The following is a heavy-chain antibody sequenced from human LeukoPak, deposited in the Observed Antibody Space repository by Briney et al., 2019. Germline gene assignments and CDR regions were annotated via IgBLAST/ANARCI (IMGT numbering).Heavy chain of an antibody. J-gene: IGHJ4*02. Sequence: RASVKVSFKASGYTFNRYGISWVRQAPGQGLEWMGWIGSYNGNTNYAQKLQGRVTMTTDTSTSTAYMELRSLKSDDTAVYYCARAVGYCSGGSCHGYWGQGTLVTVSS. D-gene: IGHD2-15*01. CDR3: ARAVGYCSGGSCHGY. V-gene: IGHV1-18*01. CDR1: GYTFNRYG. CDR2: IGSYNGNT.